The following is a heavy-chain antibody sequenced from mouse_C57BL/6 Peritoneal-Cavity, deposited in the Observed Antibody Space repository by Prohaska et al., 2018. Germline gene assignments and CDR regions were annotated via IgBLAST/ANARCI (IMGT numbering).Heavy chain of an antibody. Sequence: EVQLVESGGGLVQPKGSLKLSCAASGFSFNTYAMNWVRQAPGKGLEWVARIRIKSNNYATYYADSVKDRFTISRDDSESMLYLQMNNLKTEDTAMYYCVRGGTGAWFAYWGQGTLVTVSA. V-gene: IGHV10-1*01. CDR3: VRGGTGAWFAY. D-gene: IGHD3-3*01. CDR2: IRIKSNNYAT. J-gene: IGHJ3*01. CDR1: GFSFNTYA.